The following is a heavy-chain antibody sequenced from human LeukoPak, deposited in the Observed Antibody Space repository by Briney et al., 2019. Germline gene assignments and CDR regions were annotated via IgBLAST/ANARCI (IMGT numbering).Heavy chain of an antibody. CDR2: ISYDGSNE. CDR3: AKGGGNDYYGMDV. Sequence: GGSLRLSCAACGFTFSHYAMHWVRQAPGKGLEWVSFISYDGSNEYYADSVKGRLTISRDNSKNTLYLQMNSLRAEDTAVYYCAKGGGNDYYGMDVWGQGTTVTVSS. V-gene: IGHV3-30-3*01. J-gene: IGHJ6*02. D-gene: IGHD6-25*01. CDR1: GFTFSHYA.